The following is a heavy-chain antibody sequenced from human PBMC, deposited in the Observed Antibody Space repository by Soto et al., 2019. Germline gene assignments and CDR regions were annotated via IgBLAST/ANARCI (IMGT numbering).Heavy chain of an antibody. J-gene: IGHJ4*02. V-gene: IGHV1-18*01. D-gene: IGHD6-19*01. CDR2: INPYNAKT. CDR1: GYTFTNYG. Sequence: QVQLVQCGAEVKKPGASVKVSCKASGYTFTNYGITWVRQAPGQGLERMGWINPYNAKTNSAQKFQGRVSMTTDTSSSTAYTEVLSLRSDDTAIYYCARGSDSLGWWGQGTLVTVSS. CDR3: ARGSDSLGW.